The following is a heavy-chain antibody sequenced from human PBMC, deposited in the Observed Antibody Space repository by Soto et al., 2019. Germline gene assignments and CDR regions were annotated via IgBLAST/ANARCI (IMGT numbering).Heavy chain of an antibody. J-gene: IGHJ6*02. Sequence: GGSLRLSCAASGFTCSSYGMHWVRQAPGKGLEWVAVIWYDGSNKYYADSVKGRFTISRDNSKNTLYLQMNSLRAEDTAVYYCARGGRQLVPLYYYYGMDVWGQGTTVTVSS. CDR3: ARGGRQLVPLYYYYGMDV. CDR2: IWYDGSNK. V-gene: IGHV3-33*01. CDR1: GFTCSSYG. D-gene: IGHD6-13*01.